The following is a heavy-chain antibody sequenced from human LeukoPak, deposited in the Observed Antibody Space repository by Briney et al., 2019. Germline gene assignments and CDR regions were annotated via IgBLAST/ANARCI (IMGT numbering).Heavy chain of an antibody. V-gene: IGHV3-23*01. D-gene: IGHD3-22*01. CDR2: ISGSGGST. Sequence: PSETLSLTCTVSGGSISSYYWSWIRQPAGKGLEWVSAISGSGGSTYYADSVKGRFTISRDNSKNTLYLQMNSLRAEDTAVYYCAKSPSDSSGYYYGYWGQGTLVTVSS. CDR1: GGSISSYY. J-gene: IGHJ4*02. CDR3: AKSPSDSSGYYYGY.